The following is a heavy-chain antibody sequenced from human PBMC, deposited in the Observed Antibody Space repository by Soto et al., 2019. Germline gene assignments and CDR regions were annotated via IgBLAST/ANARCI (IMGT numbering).Heavy chain of an antibody. CDR3: AGEYSYDSRGFL. Sequence: SVKVSCKASGGTFSSYAISWVRQAPGQGLEWMVGIIPIFGTANYAQKFQGRVTITAGESTSTAYMELRSVRSEATAVYYCAGEYSYDSRGFLWGKVTLVTVVS. CDR1: GGTFSSYA. CDR2: IIPIFGTA. D-gene: IGHD3-22*01. V-gene: IGHV1-69*13. J-gene: IGHJ4*02.